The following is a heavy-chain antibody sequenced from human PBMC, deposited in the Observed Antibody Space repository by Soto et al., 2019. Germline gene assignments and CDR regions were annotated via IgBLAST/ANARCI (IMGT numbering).Heavy chain of an antibody. Sequence: GGSLRLSCAASGFTFSSYEMNWVRQAPGKGLEWVSYISSSGSTIYYADSVKGRFTISRDNAKNSLYLQMNSLRAEDTAVYYCAREQGYSYGTFDYWVQGTLVTVSS. CDR3: AREQGYSYGTFDY. CDR1: GFTFSSYE. V-gene: IGHV3-48*03. CDR2: ISSSGSTI. D-gene: IGHD5-18*01. J-gene: IGHJ4*02.